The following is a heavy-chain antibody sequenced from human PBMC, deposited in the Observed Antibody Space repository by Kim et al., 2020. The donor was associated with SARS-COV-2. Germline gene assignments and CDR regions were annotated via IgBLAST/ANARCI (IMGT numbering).Heavy chain of an antibody. CDR1: GFTFSSYW. J-gene: IGHJ4*02. D-gene: IGHD3-3*01. CDR2: IKQDGSEK. CDR3: ARDSHYDFWSGYYPFDY. V-gene: IGHV3-7*01. Sequence: GGSLRLSCAASGFTFSSYWMSWVRQAPGKGLEWVANIKQDGSEKYYVDSVKGRFTISRDNAKNSLYLQMNSLRAEDTAVYYCARDSHYDFWSGYYPFDYLGQGTLVTVSS.